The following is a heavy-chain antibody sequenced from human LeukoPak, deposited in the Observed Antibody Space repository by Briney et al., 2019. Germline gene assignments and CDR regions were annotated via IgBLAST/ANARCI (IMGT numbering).Heavy chain of an antibody. Sequence: PGGSLRLSCAASGFTFTNAWMSWVRQAPGKGLEWVGRIKSKTDGGTADYAAPVKGRFTISRDDSKNTLYLLMNSLKTEDTAVYYCTKYYYDSSGYLYYFDYWGQGTLVTVSS. CDR2: IKSKTDGGTA. V-gene: IGHV3-15*01. D-gene: IGHD3-22*01. J-gene: IGHJ4*02. CDR3: TKYYYDSSGYLYYFDY. CDR1: GFTFTNAW.